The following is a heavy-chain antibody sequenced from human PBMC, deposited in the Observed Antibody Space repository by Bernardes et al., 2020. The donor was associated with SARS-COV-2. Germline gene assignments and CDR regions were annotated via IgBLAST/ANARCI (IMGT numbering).Heavy chain of an antibody. CDR2: INTDGSST. CDR3: ARSWEYAGPSH. Sequence: GSLRLSCAASGFTFSSYWMHWVRQVPGRGLVWVSRINTDGSSTNYAESVKGRFTISRDNAKNTLYLQMNSLRVEDTAVYYCARSWEYAGPSHWGQGTLVTVSS. V-gene: IGHV3-74*01. J-gene: IGHJ4*02. CDR1: GFTFSSYW. D-gene: IGHD2-2*01.